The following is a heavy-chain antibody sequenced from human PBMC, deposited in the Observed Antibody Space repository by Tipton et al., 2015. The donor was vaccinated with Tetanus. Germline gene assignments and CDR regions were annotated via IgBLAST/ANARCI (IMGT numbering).Heavy chain of an antibody. CDR1: GVSVTTYH. CDR3: ATDRRGPGEVRGLDN. J-gene: IGHJ4*02. D-gene: IGHD3-10*01. V-gene: IGHV4-59*02. CDR2: ITDTGRT. Sequence: TLSLTCNVSGVSVTTYHWSWIRQPPGKGLEWIGYITDTGRTNYSPSLRNRLTISTDTSKTHFSLRLDSVTAADTAVYHCATDRRGPGEVRGLDNWCQGTLVIVSS.